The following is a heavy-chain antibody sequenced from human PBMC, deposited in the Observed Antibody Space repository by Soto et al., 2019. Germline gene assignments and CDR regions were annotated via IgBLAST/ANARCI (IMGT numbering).Heavy chain of an antibody. Sequence: ASVKVSCKASGYTFTSYAMHWVRQAPGQRLEWMGWINAGNGNTKYSQKFQGRVTITRDTSASTAYMELSSLRSEDTAVYYCARDYSIAVAGYHLGYWGQGTLVTVSS. CDR2: INAGNGNT. D-gene: IGHD6-19*01. CDR1: GYTFTSYA. J-gene: IGHJ4*02. V-gene: IGHV1-3*01. CDR3: ARDYSIAVAGYHLGY.